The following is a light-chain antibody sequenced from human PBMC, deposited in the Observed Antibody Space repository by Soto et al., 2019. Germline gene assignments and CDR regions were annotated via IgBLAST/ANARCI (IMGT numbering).Light chain of an antibody. CDR2: AAS. Sequence: DIHLTQSPSFLSASVGDRVTITCRASHAISSSLAWYPHNPWQAPKLLIYAASTVQNGIPSRFSGSGSGTEFTLTISSLQPEDFATYYCQHLNDYRYTFGQGTKVEIK. J-gene: IGKJ2*01. CDR1: HAISSS. CDR3: QHLNDYRYT. V-gene: IGKV1-9*01.